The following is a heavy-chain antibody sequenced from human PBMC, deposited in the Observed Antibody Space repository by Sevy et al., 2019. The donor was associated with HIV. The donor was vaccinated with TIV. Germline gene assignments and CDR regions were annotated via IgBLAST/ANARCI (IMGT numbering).Heavy chain of an antibody. J-gene: IGHJ4*02. V-gene: IGHV1-2*02. CDR2: INPNSGGT. D-gene: IGHD3-22*01. CDR3: ARSGYDSSGYYGGYFDY. Sequence: ASVQVSCKASGYSFTGYYMHWVRQAPGQGLEWMGWINPNSGGTNYAQKFQGRVTMTRDTSISTAYMELSRLRSDDTAVYYCARSGYDSSGYYGGYFDYWGQGTLVTVSS. CDR1: GYSFTGYY.